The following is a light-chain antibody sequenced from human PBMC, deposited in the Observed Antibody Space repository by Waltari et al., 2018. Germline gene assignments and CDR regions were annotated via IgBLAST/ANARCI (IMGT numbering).Light chain of an antibody. CDR3: QSSDSIGKYQVV. CDR1: ALPRHL. Sequence: SFELTQPPSVSVSPGQTARTPCSGVALPRHLVYWYQPRSGRAPVLVIKKDSERPSGIPERCSGSRSGTTATLTSRGVQPEDEADYYCQSSDSIGKYQVVFGGGTKLTVL. CDR2: KDS. V-gene: IGLV3-25*03. J-gene: IGLJ2*01.